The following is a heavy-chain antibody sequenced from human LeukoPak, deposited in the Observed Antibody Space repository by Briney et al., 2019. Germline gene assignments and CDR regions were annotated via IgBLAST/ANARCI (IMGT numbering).Heavy chain of an antibody. CDR3: AKVAKYYYGSETYYFFEH. J-gene: IGHJ4*02. CDR1: KFTFSIYW. D-gene: IGHD3-10*01. V-gene: IGHV3-7*01. CDR2: IKQDGTEK. Sequence: GGSLRLSCATSKFTFSIYWMTWVRQAPGKGLEWVANIKQDGTEKYYVDSVKGRFTISRDNAKNSLYLQMNSLRVEDTAVYYCAKVAKYYYGSETYYFFEHWGQGTPVTASS.